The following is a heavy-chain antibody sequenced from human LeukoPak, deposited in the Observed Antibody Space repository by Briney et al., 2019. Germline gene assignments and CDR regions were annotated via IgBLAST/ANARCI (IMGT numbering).Heavy chain of an antibody. Sequence: GGSLRLSCAASGFTFSSYGMHWVRQAPGKGLEGVAVISYDGSNKYYADSVKGRFTISRDNSKNTLYLQMNSLRAEDTAVYYCAKATGETTVTPGGYWGQGTLVTVSS. CDR1: GFTFSSYG. CDR2: ISYDGSNK. J-gene: IGHJ4*02. V-gene: IGHV3-30*18. CDR3: AKATGETTVTPGGY. D-gene: IGHD4-17*01.